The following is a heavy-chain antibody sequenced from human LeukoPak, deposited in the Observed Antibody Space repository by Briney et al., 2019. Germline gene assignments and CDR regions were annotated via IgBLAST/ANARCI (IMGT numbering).Heavy chain of an antibody. Sequence: PSETLSLTCTVSGGSISSSSYYWGWIRQPPGKGLEWIGSIYYSGSTNYNPSLKSRVTISVDTSKNQFSLKLSSVTAADTAVYYCAREKDRRDGYNPYWYFDLWGRGTLVTVSS. J-gene: IGHJ2*01. CDR1: GGSISSSSYY. CDR3: AREKDRRDGYNPYWYFDL. V-gene: IGHV4-39*07. CDR2: IYYSGST. D-gene: IGHD5-24*01.